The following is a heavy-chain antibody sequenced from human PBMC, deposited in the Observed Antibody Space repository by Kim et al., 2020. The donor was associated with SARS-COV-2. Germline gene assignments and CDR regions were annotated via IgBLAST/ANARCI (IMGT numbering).Heavy chain of an antibody. CDR2: ISYDGSNK. Sequence: GGSLRLSCAASGFTFSSYAMHWVRQAPGKGLEWVAVISYDGSNKYYAASVKGRFTISRDNSKNTLYLQMNSLRAEDTAVYYCARGVNGNYYYVMDFWGQGTMVTVSS. CDR3: ARGVNGNYYYVMDF. J-gene: IGHJ6*02. D-gene: IGHD3-22*01. CDR1: GFTFSSYA. V-gene: IGHV3-30*04.